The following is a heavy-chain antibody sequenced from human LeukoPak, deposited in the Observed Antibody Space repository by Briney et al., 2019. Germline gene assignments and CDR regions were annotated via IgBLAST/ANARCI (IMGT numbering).Heavy chain of an antibody. V-gene: IGHV1-24*01. Sequence: ASVKVSCKVSGYTLTQLSMHWVRQAPGHRLEWMGGFDPEDGETIYAQKFQGRVTMTEDTSTDTAYMELSGLRSEDTAVYYCATLKGMRSHNWCDPWGQGTLVTVSS. CDR1: GYTLTQLS. J-gene: IGHJ5*02. CDR2: FDPEDGET. CDR3: ATLKGMRSHNWCDP.